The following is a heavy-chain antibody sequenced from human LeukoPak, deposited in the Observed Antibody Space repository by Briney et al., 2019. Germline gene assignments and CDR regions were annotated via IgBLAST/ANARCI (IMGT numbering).Heavy chain of an antibody. CDR1: GFTFSSYG. J-gene: IGHJ4*02. Sequence: GGSLRLSCAASGFTFSSYGMHWVRQAPGKGLEWVAVISYDGSNKYYADSVKGRFTISRDNSKNTLYLQMNSLRAEDTAVYYCPKNQKPYCSSTSCYPYGGFDYWGQGPLVTVSS. D-gene: IGHD2-2*01. V-gene: IGHV3-30*18. CDR2: ISYDGSNK. CDR3: PKNQKPYCSSTSCYPYGGFDY.